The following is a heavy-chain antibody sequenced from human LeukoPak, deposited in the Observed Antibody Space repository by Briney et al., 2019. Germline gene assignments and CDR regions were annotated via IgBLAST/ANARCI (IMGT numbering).Heavy chain of an antibody. CDR1: GFTFSSYA. CDR3: GKYGVQQLVHDAFDI. Sequence: GGSLRLSCAASGFTFSSYAMSWVRQAPGKGLEWVSAISGSGGSTYYADSVRGRFTISRDNSKNTLYLQMNSLRAEDTAVYYCGKYGVQQLVHDAFDIWGQGTMVTVSS. V-gene: IGHV3-23*01. J-gene: IGHJ3*02. CDR2: ISGSGGST. D-gene: IGHD6-13*01.